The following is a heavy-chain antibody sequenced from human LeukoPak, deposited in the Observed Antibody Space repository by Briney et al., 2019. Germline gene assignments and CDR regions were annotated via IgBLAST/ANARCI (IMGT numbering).Heavy chain of an antibody. CDR1: GYTFTGHY. CDR3: VRGSLGI. D-gene: IGHD3-16*01. CDR2: INPDNDGT. V-gene: IGHV1-2*02. J-gene: IGHJ3*02. Sequence: ASVTVSCTASGYTFTGHYIYWVRQAPGQGLECLGWINPDNDGTKYAQKFQGRVTMTRDTSISTAYMELSGLRYDDTAVYYCVRGSLGIWGQGTMVTVSS.